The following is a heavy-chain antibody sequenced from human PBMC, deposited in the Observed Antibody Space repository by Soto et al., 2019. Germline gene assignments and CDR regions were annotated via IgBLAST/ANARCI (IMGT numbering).Heavy chain of an antibody. J-gene: IGHJ5*02. V-gene: IGHV4-31*03. D-gene: IGHD2-2*01. Sequence: PSETLSLTCTVSGGSISSGGYYWSWIRQHPGKGLEWIGYIYYSGSTYYNPSLKSRVTISVDTSKNQFSLKLSSVTAADTAVYYCARAQVPAAMRWFDPRGQGTLVTVSS. CDR2: IYYSGST. CDR1: GGSISSGGYY. CDR3: ARAQVPAAMRWFDP.